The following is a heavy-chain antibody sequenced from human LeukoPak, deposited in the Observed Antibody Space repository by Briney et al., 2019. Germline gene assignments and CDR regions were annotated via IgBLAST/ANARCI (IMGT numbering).Heavy chain of an antibody. CDR3: ARERAARGYADY. Sequence: GGSLRLSCVASGFTFGKYWMSWVRQAPGKGLEWVANIKLDGSEKNYVDSVKGRFTISGDNAKNSLYLQMNSLRAEDTAVYYCARERAARGYADYWGQGTLVTVSS. V-gene: IGHV3-7*01. CDR2: IKLDGSEK. J-gene: IGHJ4*02. D-gene: IGHD5-12*01. CDR1: GFTFGKYW.